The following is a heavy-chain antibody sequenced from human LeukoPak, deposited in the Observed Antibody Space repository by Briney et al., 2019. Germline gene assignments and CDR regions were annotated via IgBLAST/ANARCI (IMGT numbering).Heavy chain of an antibody. CDR1: GGSISSYY. D-gene: IGHD3-10*01. J-gene: IGHJ4*02. CDR2: IYHRGSA. Sequence: SETLSLTCTVSGGSISSYYWSWIRQPPGKGLEWIGYIYHRGSANYNPSLKSRVAVSLDTSKNQFSLKLSSVTAADTAIYYCARGGGYYTSGSYLGYWGRGTLVTVSS. V-gene: IGHV4-59*01. CDR3: ARGGGYYTSGSYLGY.